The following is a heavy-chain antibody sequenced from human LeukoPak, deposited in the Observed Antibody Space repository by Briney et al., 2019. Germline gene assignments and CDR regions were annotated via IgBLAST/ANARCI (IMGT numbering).Heavy chain of an antibody. D-gene: IGHD4-17*01. CDR1: GGSISSYY. J-gene: IGHJ4*02. CDR3: ARAIDYGDYFDY. Sequence: PSETLSLTCTVSGGSISSYYWSWIRQPPGKGLEWIGYIYYRGSTNYNPSLKSRVTISVDTSKNQFSLKLSSVTAADTAVYYCARAIDYGDYFDYWGQGTLVTVSS. CDR2: IYYRGST. V-gene: IGHV4-59*01.